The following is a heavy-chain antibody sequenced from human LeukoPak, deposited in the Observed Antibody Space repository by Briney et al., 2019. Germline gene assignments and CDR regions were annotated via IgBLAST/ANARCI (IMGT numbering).Heavy chain of an antibody. CDR2: IDSSGRT. CDR1: GGSISSYY. J-gene: IGHJ4*02. V-gene: IGHV4-4*07. CDR3: AREGRRSTQAY. D-gene: IGHD5/OR15-5a*01. Sequence: PSETLSLTCTVSGGSISSYYWTWIRQPAGKGLEWIGRIDSSGRTDYNPSLKSRVTMSVDTSKNQFSLSLNSMTAADTAVYYCAREGRRSTQAYWGQGTLVTVSS.